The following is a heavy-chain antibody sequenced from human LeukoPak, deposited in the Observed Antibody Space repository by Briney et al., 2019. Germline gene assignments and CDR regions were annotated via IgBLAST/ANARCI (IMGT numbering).Heavy chain of an antibody. J-gene: IGHJ4*02. CDR3: ARHSGSYSEAPFDY. V-gene: IGHV3-21*01. CDR1: GFTFSSYS. Sequence: GGTLRLSCAASGFTFSSYSMNWVRQAPGKGLEWVSSISSSSSYIYYADSVKGRFTISRDNAKNSLYLQMNSLRAEDTAVYYCARHSGSYSEAPFDYWGQGTLVTVSS. CDR2: ISSSSSYI. D-gene: IGHD1-26*01.